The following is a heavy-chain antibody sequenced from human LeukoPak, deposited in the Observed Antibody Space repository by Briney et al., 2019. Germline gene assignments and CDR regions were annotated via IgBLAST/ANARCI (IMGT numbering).Heavy chain of an antibody. CDR3: ARDRGYSYGCTP. J-gene: IGHJ5*02. CDR1: GFTFSSYG. D-gene: IGHD5-18*01. V-gene: IGHV3-33*01. Sequence: PGRSLRLSCAASGFTFSSYGMHWVRQAPGKGLEWVAVIWFDGSNKYYADSVKGRPTISRDNAKNSLFLQMNSLRAEDTALYYCARDRGYSYGCTPWGQGTLVTVSS. CDR2: IWFDGSNK.